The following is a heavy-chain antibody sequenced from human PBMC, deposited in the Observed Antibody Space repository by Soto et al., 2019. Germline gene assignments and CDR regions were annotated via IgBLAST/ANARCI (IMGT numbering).Heavy chain of an antibody. D-gene: IGHD2-2*01. Sequence: QVQLVESGGGVVQPGRSLRLSCAASGFTFSSYGMQWVRQAPGKGLEWVAVISYDGSNKYYADSVKGRLTISRDNSKNTVYLQMNSLRGEDTAVYYCAKGQHCSSTSCYFYYYGMDVWGQGTTVAVSS. CDR3: AKGQHCSSTSCYFYYYGMDV. V-gene: IGHV3-30*18. CDR1: GFTFSSYG. CDR2: ISYDGSNK. J-gene: IGHJ6*02.